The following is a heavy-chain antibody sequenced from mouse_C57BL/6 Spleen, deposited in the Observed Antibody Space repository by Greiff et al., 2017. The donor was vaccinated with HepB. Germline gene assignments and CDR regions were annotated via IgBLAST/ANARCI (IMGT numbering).Heavy chain of an antibody. J-gene: IGHJ2*01. CDR3: ARKLPSYYFDY. CDR2: IDPSDSYT. V-gene: IGHV1-69*01. CDR1: GYTFTSYW. Sequence: QVQLQQPGAELVMPGASVKLSCKASGYTFTSYWMHWVKQRPGQGLEWIGEIDPSDSYTNYNQKFKGKSTLTVDKSSSTAYMQLSSLTSEDSAVYYCARKLPSYYFDYWGQGTTLTVSS.